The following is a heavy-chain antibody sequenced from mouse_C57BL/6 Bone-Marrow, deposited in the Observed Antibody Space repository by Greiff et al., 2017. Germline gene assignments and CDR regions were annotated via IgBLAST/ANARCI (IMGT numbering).Heavy chain of an antibody. CDR3: QDWAWFAY. D-gene: IGHD4-1*01. V-gene: IGHV6-3*01. CDR2: IRLKSDNYAT. J-gene: IGHJ3*01. CDR1: GFTFSNYW. Sequence: EVQGVESGGGLVQPGGSMKLSCVASGFTFSNYWMNWVRQSPEKGLEWVAQIRLKSDNYATHYAESVKGRFTISRDDSKSSVYLQMNNLRAEDTGIYYCQDWAWFAYWGQGTLVTVSA.